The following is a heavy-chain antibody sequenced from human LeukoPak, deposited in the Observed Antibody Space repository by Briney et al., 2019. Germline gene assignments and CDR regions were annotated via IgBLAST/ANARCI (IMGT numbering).Heavy chain of an antibody. J-gene: IGHJ4*02. CDR1: GGSFSGYY. CDR3: ARREGYDRDFDY. V-gene: IGHV4-34*01. Sequence: SETLSLTCAVYGGSFSGYYWSWIRHPPGKGLEWIGEINHSGSTNYNPSLKSRVTISVDTSKNQFSLKLSSVTAADTAVYYCARREGYDRDFDYWGQGTLVTVSS. D-gene: IGHD5-12*01. CDR2: INHSGST.